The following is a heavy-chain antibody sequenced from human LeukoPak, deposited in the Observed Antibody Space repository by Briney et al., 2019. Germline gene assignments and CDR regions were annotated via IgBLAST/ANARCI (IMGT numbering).Heavy chain of an antibody. D-gene: IGHD3-22*01. V-gene: IGHV3-23*01. CDR2: VSSGSGSGT. CDR3: AKESSGYYWDS. Sequence: GGSLRLSCAASGFIFSSYVMSWVRQAPGKGLEWVSTVSSGSGSGTYYTDSVKGRFTISRDNSKDTLYLQMNSLRVEDTAIYYCAKESSGYYWDSWGQGTLVIVSS. CDR1: GFIFSSYV. J-gene: IGHJ4*02.